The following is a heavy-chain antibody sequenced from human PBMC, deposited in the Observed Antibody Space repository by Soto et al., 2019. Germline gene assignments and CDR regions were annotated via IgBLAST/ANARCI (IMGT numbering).Heavy chain of an antibody. CDR2: INTDGSST. J-gene: IGHJ4*02. CDR1: GFTFSSFW. D-gene: IGHD3-10*01. Sequence: EVQLVESGGGLVQPGGSLRLSCAVSGFTFSSFWMHWVRQAPGEGLVWVSRINTDGSSTSYADSVKGRFTISRDNAKNTLYLPMNSLRVEDTAMYYCAKRGVDTFGLSYWGQGTLVTVSS. V-gene: IGHV3-74*01. CDR3: AKRGVDTFGLSY.